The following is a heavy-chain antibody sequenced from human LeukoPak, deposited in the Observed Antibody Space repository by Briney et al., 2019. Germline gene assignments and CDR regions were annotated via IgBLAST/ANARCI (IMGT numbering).Heavy chain of an antibody. D-gene: IGHD1-26*01. J-gene: IGHJ4*02. Sequence: GRSLRLSCAASGFTFSSYAMHWVRQAPGKGLEWVAVISYDGSNKYYADSVKGRFTISRDNSKNTLYLQMNSLRAEDTAVYYCARDGVGVLASSFDYWGQGTLVTVSS. V-gene: IGHV3-30-3*01. CDR2: ISYDGSNK. CDR1: GFTFSSYA. CDR3: ARDGVGVLASSFDY.